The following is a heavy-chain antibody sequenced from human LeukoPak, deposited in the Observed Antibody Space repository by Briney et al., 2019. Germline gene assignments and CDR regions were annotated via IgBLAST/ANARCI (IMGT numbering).Heavy chain of an antibody. D-gene: IGHD3-22*01. CDR2: IYYSGST. Sequence: SETLSLTCTVSGGSISSYYWSCIRQPPGKGLEWIGYIYYSGSTNYNPSLKSRVTISVDTSKNQFSLKLSSATAADTAVYYCARTGSSGFYLDAFDIWGQGTMVTISS. CDR1: GGSISSYY. J-gene: IGHJ3*02. V-gene: IGHV4-59*08. CDR3: ARTGSSGFYLDAFDI.